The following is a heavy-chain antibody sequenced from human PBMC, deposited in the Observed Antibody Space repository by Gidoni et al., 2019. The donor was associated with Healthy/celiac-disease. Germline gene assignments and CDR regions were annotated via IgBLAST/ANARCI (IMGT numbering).Heavy chain of an antibody. CDR3: ARVIDDLGDYYYYGMDV. D-gene: IGHD2-15*01. J-gene: IGHJ6*02. CDR2: INPRGGST. V-gene: IGHV1-46*01. Sequence: QVQLVQSGAEVKKPGASVKVSCKASVYTFTSSYMHWVRQAPGQGLEWMGIINPRGGSTSYAQKFQGRVTMTRDTSTSTVYMELSSLRSEDTAVYYCARVIDDLGDYYYYGMDVWGQGTTVTVSS. CDR1: VYTFTSSY.